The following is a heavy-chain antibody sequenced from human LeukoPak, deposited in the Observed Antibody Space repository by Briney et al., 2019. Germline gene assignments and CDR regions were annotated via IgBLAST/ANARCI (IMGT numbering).Heavy chain of an antibody. V-gene: IGHV1-2*02. J-gene: IGHJ6*03. CDR1: GYTFTGYY. Sequence: ASVKVSCKASGYTFTGYYMHWVRQAPGQGLEWMGWINPNSGGTNYAQKFQGRVTMTRDTSTSTAYMELSRLRSYDTAVYYCARDCCLYCSYYYYMDVWGKGTTVTVSS. D-gene: IGHD2-21*01. CDR2: INPNSGGT. CDR3: ARDCCLYCSYYYYMDV.